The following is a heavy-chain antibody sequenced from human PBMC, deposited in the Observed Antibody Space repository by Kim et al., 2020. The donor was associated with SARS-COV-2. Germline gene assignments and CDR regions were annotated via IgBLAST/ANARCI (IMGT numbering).Heavy chain of an antibody. CDR2: INHSGST. D-gene: IGHD1-7*01. J-gene: IGHJ3*02. CDR1: GGSFSGYY. CDR3: ARDLHSGITGTTSRSSVVGDAFDI. Sequence: SETLSLTCAVYGGSFSGYYWSWIRQPPGKGLEWIGEINHSGSTNYNPSLKSRVTISVDTSKNQFSLKLSSVTAADTAVYYCARDLHSGITGTTSRSSVVGDAFDIWGQGTMVTVSS. V-gene: IGHV4-34*01.